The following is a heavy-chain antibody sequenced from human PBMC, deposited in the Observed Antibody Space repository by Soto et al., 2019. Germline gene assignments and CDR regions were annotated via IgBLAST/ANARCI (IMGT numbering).Heavy chain of an antibody. J-gene: IGHJ4*02. CDR3: ASGYCSGGSCYSAYFDY. CDR1: GGSISSGGYS. CDR2: IYHSGGT. V-gene: IGHV4-30-2*01. Sequence: LSLTCAVSGGSISSGGYSWSWIRQPPGKGLEWIGYIYHSGGTYYNPSLKSRVTISVDRSKNQFSLKLSSVTAADTAVYYCASGYCSGGSCYSAYFDYWGQGTLVTVSS. D-gene: IGHD2-15*01.